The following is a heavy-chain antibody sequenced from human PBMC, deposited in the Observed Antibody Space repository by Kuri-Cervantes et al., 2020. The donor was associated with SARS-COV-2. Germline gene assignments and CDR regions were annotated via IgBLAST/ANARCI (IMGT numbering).Heavy chain of an antibody. J-gene: IGHJ4*02. Sequence: ESLKISCSVSGGSISSYYWGWIRQPPGKGLEWIGYFYSSGVTNYNPSLKSRVTISVDTSKNQLSLILSSATAEDTAVYYCARDNVLFSGSGFDYWGQGTLVTVSS. V-gene: IGHV4-59*01. CDR1: GGSISSYY. CDR2: FYSSGVT. CDR3: ARDNVLFSGSGFDY. D-gene: IGHD1-26*01.